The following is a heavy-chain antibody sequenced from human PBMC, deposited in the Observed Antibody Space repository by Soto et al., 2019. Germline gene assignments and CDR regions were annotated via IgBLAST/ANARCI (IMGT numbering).Heavy chain of an antibody. CDR3: AGPDYADRTFDH. Sequence: ETFARCCLFSGCSVGSGASYWSWIRQPALFAMEWIGYIQYSGDTKYNSSLKSRVTISVDRSSNRFYLRMTSVTAADTDFYYCAGPDYADRTFDHWGHATQDPVS. D-gene: IGHD3-22*01. CDR2: IQYSGDT. V-gene: IGHV4-61*08. J-gene: IGHJ3*01. CDR1: GCSVGSGASY.